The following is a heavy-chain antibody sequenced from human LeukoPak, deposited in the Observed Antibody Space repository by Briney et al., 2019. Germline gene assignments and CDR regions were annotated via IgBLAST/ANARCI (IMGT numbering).Heavy chain of an antibody. CDR2: IWHDGSKK. J-gene: IGHJ6*03. CDR1: GLTFSNNA. CDR3: AKNHTSSGHMDV. D-gene: IGHD6-25*01. V-gene: IGHV3-30*02. Sequence: GGSLRLSCAASGLTFSNNAMHWVRQAPGKGLEWVAFIWHDGSKKYYADSVKGRFTISRDQSKNTLYLQTKSLRPEDTAVYYCAKNHTSSGHMDVWGKGTTVTVSS.